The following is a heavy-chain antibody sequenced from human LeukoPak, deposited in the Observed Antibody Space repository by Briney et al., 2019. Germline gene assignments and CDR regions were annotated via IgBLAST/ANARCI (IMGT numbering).Heavy chain of an antibody. CDR1: GDSISSYY. Sequence: PSETLSLTCTVSGDSISSYYWSWIRQPPGKGLEWIGEIYHSGSTNYNPSLKSRVTISVDKSKNQFSLKLSSVTAADTAVYYCAVAVAGTPLDYWGQGTLVTVSS. CDR2: IYHSGST. V-gene: IGHV4-59*12. D-gene: IGHD6-19*01. J-gene: IGHJ4*02. CDR3: AVAVAGTPLDY.